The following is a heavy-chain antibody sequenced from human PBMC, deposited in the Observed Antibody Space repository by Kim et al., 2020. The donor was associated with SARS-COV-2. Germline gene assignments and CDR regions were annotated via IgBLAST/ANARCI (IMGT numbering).Heavy chain of an antibody. CDR2: ISGGGGHT. Sequence: GGSLRLSCVASGFTFSSYAMSLVRQAPGKGLVWVSGISGGGGHTSHADSVKGRFTISIVNSKNTLYLQMNSLTAAETAPYYCAKGNRYSGIEVWGQRTTV. D-gene: IGHD3-16*02. CDR3: AKGNRYSGIEV. J-gene: IGHJ6*02. V-gene: IGHV3-23*01. CDR1: GFTFSSYA.